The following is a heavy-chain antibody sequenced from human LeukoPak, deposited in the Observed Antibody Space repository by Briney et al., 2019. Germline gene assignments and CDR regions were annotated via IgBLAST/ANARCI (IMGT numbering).Heavy chain of an antibody. CDR1: GGSICGDY. V-gene: IGHV4-4*07. CDR2: IYPSGST. CDR3: ARDYFRKGNAFDI. J-gene: IGHJ3*02. D-gene: IGHD2/OR15-2a*01. Sequence: SETLSLTCKVSGGSICGDYWGWIRQPAGKGLEWIGRIYPSGSTNYNPSLKSRVTMSIDTSTNQFSLNLNSVTAADTAVYYCARDYFRKGNAFDIWGQGTMVTISS.